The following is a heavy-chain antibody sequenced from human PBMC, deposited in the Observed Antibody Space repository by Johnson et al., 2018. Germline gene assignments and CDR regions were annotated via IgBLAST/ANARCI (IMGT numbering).Heavy chain of an antibody. CDR1: GFTFSSYG. CDR2: IWYDGSNK. V-gene: IGHV3-33*08. Sequence: QVQLQESGGGVVQPGRSLRLSCAASGFTFSSYGMHWVRQAPGKGLEWVAVIWYDGSNKYYADSVKGRFTISRDNSKNTLYLQMNSLRVEDTAVYYCARDNVVYYGSGREFRPWAFDIWGQGTMVTVSS. J-gene: IGHJ3*02. D-gene: IGHD3-10*01. CDR3: ARDNVVYYGSGREFRPWAFDI.